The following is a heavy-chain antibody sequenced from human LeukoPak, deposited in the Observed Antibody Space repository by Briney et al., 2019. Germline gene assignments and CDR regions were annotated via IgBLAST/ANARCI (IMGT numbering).Heavy chain of an antibody. CDR1: GFTVSSNY. J-gene: IGHJ4*02. CDR3: ASDSSYYDNSGYFDY. D-gene: IGHD3-22*01. CDR2: IYSGGST. V-gene: IGHV3-53*01. Sequence: PGGSLRLSCAASGFTVSSNYMSWVRQALGKGLEWVSVIYSGGSTYYADSVKGRFTISRDNSKNTLYLQMNSLRAEDTAVYYCASDSSYYDNSGYFDYWGQGTLVTVSS.